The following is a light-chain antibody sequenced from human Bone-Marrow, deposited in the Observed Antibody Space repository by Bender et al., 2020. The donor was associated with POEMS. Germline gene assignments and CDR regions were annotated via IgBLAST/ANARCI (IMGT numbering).Light chain of an antibody. J-gene: IGLJ1*01. V-gene: IGLV3-1*01. CDR3: NSYAGSDIVYV. CDR2: HDT. Sequence: SYELTQPPSVSVSPGQTASITCSGDKLGDKYVCWYQQKPGQSPVLVIYHDTKRPSGIPERFSGSKSGNTASLTVSGLQADDEADYYCNSYAGSDIVYVFGTGTKVTVL. CDR1: KLGDKY.